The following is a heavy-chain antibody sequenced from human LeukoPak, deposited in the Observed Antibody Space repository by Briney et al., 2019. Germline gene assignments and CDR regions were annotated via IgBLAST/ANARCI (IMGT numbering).Heavy chain of an antibody. CDR2: IRSKVYGGTT. Sequence: GGSLRLSCGASGFTFGDYVMTWVRQAPGKGLEGVGFIRSKVYGGTTEYAASVKGRFIISRDDSKSIAYLQMNSLKTEDTAVYYCTRDYGGFDYWGQGTLVTVSS. J-gene: IGHJ4*02. V-gene: IGHV3-49*04. CDR3: TRDYGGFDY. D-gene: IGHD4-23*01. CDR1: GFTFGDYV.